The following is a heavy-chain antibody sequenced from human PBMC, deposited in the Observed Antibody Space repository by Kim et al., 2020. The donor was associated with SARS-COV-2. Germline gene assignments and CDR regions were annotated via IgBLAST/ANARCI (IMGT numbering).Heavy chain of an antibody. Sequence: ASVKVSCKASGYTFTSYGISWVRQAPGQGLEWMGWISAYNGNTNYAQKLQGRVTMTTDTSTSTAYMELGSLRSDDTAVYYCARGGVRYYYDSSGSPQTKSYYFDCWGQGTLVTVSS. D-gene: IGHD3-22*01. V-gene: IGHV1-18*01. CDR2: ISAYNGNT. CDR3: ARGGVRYYYDSSGSPQTKSYYFDC. J-gene: IGHJ4*02. CDR1: GYTFTSYG.